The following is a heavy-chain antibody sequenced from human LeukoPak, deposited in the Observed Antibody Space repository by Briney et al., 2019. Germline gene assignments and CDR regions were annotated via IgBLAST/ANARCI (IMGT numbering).Heavy chain of an antibody. D-gene: IGHD5-24*01. CDR3: ARHRDGYLYDY. CDR1: GFTFSSYS. V-gene: IGHV3-21*01. J-gene: IGHJ4*02. Sequence: GGSLRLSCAASGFTFSSYSMNWVRQAPGKGLEWVSSISRSSSYIYYADSVEGRFTISRDNAKNSLYLQMNSLRAEDTAVYYCARHRDGYLYDYWGQGTLVTVSS. CDR2: ISRSSSYI.